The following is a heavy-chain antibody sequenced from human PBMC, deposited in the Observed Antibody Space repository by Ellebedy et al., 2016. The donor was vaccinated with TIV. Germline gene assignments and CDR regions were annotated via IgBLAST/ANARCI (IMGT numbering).Heavy chain of an antibody. V-gene: IGHV4-59*01. CDR1: GGSISNNY. CDR2: TYYSGST. D-gene: IGHD3-10*01. Sequence: MPGGSLRLSCTVSGGSISNNYWTWIRQPPGKGREWIGYTYYSGSTKYNPSLKSRVTISVHTSKNQFSLKLSSVTAADTAVYYCAREYGSGMGIDYWGQGTLVTVSS. CDR3: AREYGSGMGIDY. J-gene: IGHJ4*02.